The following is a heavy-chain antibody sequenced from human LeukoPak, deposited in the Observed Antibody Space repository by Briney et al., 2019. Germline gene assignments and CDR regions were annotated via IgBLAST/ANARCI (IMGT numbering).Heavy chain of an antibody. J-gene: IGHJ4*02. CDR1: GFTFSNAW. CDR3: ARGAIFLDY. CDR2: IYYSGST. Sequence: GSLRLSCAASGFTFSNAWMSWVRQAPGKGLEWIGYIYYSGSTNYNPSLKSRVTISVDTSKNQFSLKLSSVTAADTAVYYCARGAIFLDYWGQGTLVTVSS. D-gene: IGHD3-3*01. V-gene: IGHV4-59*01.